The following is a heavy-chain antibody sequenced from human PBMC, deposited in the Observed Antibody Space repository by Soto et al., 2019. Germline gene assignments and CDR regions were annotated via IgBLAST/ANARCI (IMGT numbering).Heavy chain of an antibody. J-gene: IGHJ4*02. Sequence: SVKVSCKASRGTFSSYAISWVRQAPGQGLEWMGGIIPIFGTANYAQKFQGRVTITADESTSTAYMELSSLRSEDTAVYYCRMSGCNGYYFDYWSQGTLVTVSS. CDR2: IIPIFGTA. D-gene: IGHD2-2*03. CDR3: RMSGCNGYYFDY. CDR1: RGTFSSYA. V-gene: IGHV1-69*13.